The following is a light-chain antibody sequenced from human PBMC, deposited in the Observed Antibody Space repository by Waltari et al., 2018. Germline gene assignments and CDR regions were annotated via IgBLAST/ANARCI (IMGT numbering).Light chain of an antibody. CDR2: QES. CDR3: QVWDSNTFVV. J-gene: IGLJ2*01. Sequence: SYELTQPPSVSVSPGQTATITCSGDELGDKFSFWYQQKPGQSPVLGIFQESKRPSGIPERFSGSNSGSTATLTITGTQSMDEADYYCQVWDSNTFVVFGGGTRLTVL. CDR1: ELGDKF. V-gene: IGLV3-1*01.